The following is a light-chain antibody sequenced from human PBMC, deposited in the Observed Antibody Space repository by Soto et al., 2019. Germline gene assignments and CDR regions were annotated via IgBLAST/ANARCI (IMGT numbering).Light chain of an antibody. J-gene: IGLJ2*01. CDR2: EVS. CDR1: SSDIGGYTL. CDR3: CSYAGSSTYVV. V-gene: IGLV2-23*02. Sequence: QSALTQPASVSESPGQSITISCTGTSSDIGGYTLVSWYQQHPGKAPKLLIYEVSSRPSGISNRFSGSKSGNTASLTISGLQAEDEADYYCCSYAGSSTYVVFGGGTKLTVL.